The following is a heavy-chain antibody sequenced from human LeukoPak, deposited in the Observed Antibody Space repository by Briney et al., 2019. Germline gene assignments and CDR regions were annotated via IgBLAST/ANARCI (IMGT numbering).Heavy chain of an antibody. J-gene: IGHJ4*02. CDR1: GLTFSSYP. Sequence: GGSLRLSCAASGLTFSSYPMSWVRQAPGKGLEWVSAIAGGGGSTYYADSVKGRFTISRDNSKNTLYLQVNSLRAEDTAVYYCAKGPDKGALDYWGQGTLVTVSS. V-gene: IGHV3-23*01. CDR3: AKGPDKGALDY. CDR2: IAGGGGST.